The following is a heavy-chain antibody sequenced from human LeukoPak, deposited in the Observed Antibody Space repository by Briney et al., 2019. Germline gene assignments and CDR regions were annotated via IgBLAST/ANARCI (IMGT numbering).Heavy chain of an antibody. CDR2: ISGSGGST. V-gene: IGHV3-23*01. J-gene: IGHJ4*02. CDR3: AKLTVGATELDY. D-gene: IGHD1-26*01. CDR1: GFTFSSYA. Sequence: GGSLRLSCAASGFTFSSYAMSWVRQAPGKGLEWVSAISGSGGSTYYADSVKGRFTISRDNSKNTLYLQVNSLRAEDTAVYYCAKLTVGATELDYWGQGTLVTVSS.